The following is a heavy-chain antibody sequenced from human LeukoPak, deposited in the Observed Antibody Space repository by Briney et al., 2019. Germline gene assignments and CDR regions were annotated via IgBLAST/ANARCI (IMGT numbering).Heavy chain of an antibody. D-gene: IGHD1-26*01. J-gene: IGHJ4*02. CDR3: ARSYSGSYLDYFDY. CDR1: GFAFSSCA. V-gene: IGHV3-23*01. CDR2: ISGSGGST. Sequence: GGSLRLSCAASGFAFSSCAMSWVRQAPGKGLEWVSAISGSGGSTYYADSVKGRFTISRDNSKNTLYLQMNSLRAEDTAVYYCARSYSGSYLDYFDYWGQGTLVTVSS.